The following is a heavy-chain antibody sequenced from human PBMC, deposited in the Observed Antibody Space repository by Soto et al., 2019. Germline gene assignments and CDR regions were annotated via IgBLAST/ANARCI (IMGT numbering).Heavy chain of an antibody. J-gene: IGHJ4*02. CDR3: AKDRGSYGFLDY. Sequence: GGSLRLSCAASGFTFDDYAMHWVRQAPGKGLEWVSGISWNSGSIGYADSVKGRFTISRDNAKNSLYLQMNSLRAEDTALYYCAKDRGSYGFLDYWGQGTLVTVSS. V-gene: IGHV3-9*01. CDR2: ISWNSGSI. CDR1: GFTFDDYA. D-gene: IGHD5-18*01.